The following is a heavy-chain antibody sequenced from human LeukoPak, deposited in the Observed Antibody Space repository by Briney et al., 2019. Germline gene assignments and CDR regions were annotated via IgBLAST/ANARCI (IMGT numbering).Heavy chain of an antibody. Sequence: SETLSLTCAVYGGSFSTYYWSWIRQPPGKGLEWIGEINHSGSTNYNPSLKSRVTISVDTSKNQFSLRLSSVTAADTAVYYCAREAIYYDSSGYHRRFDYWGQGTLVTVSS. V-gene: IGHV4-34*01. J-gene: IGHJ4*02. CDR3: AREAIYYDSSGYHRRFDY. CDR2: INHSGST. D-gene: IGHD3-22*01. CDR1: GGSFSTYY.